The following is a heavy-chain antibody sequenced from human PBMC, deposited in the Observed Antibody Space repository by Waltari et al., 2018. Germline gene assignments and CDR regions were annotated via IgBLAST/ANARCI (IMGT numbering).Heavy chain of an antibody. CDR1: GFSLSSGYY. CDR2: IYDSGNT. CDR3: ARDRVTGSSGAFNV. J-gene: IGHJ3*01. Sequence: ESGPGLVKPSETLSLSCAVSGFSLSSGYYWGWIRQPPGKGLEWIGSIYDSGNTYYNPSLKSRVTMSIDTSKNQFSLRVNSATAADTAVYYCARDRVTGSSGAFNVWGQGTMVTVSS. V-gene: IGHV4-38-2*02. D-gene: IGHD6-6*01.